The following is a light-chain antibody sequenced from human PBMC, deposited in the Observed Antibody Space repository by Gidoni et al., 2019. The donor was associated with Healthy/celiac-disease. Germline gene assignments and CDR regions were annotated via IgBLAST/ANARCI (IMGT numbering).Light chain of an antibody. Sequence: QSALTQPASVSGSPGQSLTISCTGTSSDVGGYNYVSCYQQHPDKAPKLMIYEVSNRPSGVSTRFSGSKSGNTASLTISGLQAEDEADYYCSSYTSSSTRVFGGGTKLTV. V-gene: IGLV2-14*01. CDR3: SSYTSSSTRV. CDR1: SSDVGGYNY. J-gene: IGLJ2*01. CDR2: EVS.